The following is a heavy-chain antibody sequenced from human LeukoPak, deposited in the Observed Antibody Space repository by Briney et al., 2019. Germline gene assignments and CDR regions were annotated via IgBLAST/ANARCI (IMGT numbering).Heavy chain of an antibody. Sequence: ASVKVSCKVSGYTLTELSMHWVRQAPGKGLEWMGGFDPEDGETIYAQKFQGRVTITTDESTSTAYMELSSLRSEDTAVYYCARDSASIAARPRYYYMDVWGKGTTVTVSS. CDR2: FDPEDGET. D-gene: IGHD6-6*01. CDR3: ARDSASIAARPRYYYMDV. J-gene: IGHJ6*03. V-gene: IGHV1-24*01. CDR1: GYTLTELS.